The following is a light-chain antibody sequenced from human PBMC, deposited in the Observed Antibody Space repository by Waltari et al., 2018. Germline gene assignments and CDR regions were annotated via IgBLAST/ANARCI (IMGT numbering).Light chain of an antibody. CDR1: SSDVGNYNL. CDR3: CSYAGLGIYV. J-gene: IGLJ1*01. Sequence: QSGLTQPASESGSPGQSITISCTGTSSDVGNYNLVPWYQQYPGKAPKLMVYEVTKRTSGVSDRFSGSKSGNTASLTIYGLQSEDEADYYCCSYAGLGIYVFGTGTKVTVL. CDR2: EVT. V-gene: IGLV2-23*02.